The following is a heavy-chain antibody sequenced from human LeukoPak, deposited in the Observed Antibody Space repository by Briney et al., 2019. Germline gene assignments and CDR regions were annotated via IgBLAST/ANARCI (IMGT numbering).Heavy chain of an antibody. D-gene: IGHD2-2*01. J-gene: IGHJ1*01. Sequence: PGGSLRLSCAASGFTFSSYWMSWVRQAPGKGLEWVANIKQDGSEKYYVDSVKGQFTISRDNAKNSLYLQMNSLRAEDTAVYYCARMLGYCSSTSCLGPFQHWGQGTLVTVSS. CDR2: IKQDGSEK. V-gene: IGHV3-7*01. CDR1: GFTFSSYW. CDR3: ARMLGYCSSTSCLGPFQH.